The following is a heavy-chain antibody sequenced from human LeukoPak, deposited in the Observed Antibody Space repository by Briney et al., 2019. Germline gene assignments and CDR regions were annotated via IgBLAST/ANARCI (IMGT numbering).Heavy chain of an antibody. CDR1: GFTFSSYA. V-gene: IGHV3-23*01. Sequence: GGSLRLSCAASGFTFSSYAMSWVRQAPGKGLEWVSAISGSGGSTYYADSVKGRFTISRDNSKNTLYLQMNSLRAEDTAVYYCARGGPHYYGSGSPFDYWGQGTLVTVSS. D-gene: IGHD3-10*01. CDR3: ARGGPHYYGSGSPFDY. J-gene: IGHJ4*02. CDR2: ISGSGGST.